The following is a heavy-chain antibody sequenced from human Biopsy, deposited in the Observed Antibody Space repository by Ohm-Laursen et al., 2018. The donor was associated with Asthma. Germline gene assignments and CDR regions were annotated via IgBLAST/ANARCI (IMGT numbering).Heavy chain of an antibody. D-gene: IGHD4-17*01. CDR1: GYTFTSYY. V-gene: IGHV1-46*01. J-gene: IGHJ6*02. Sequence: ASVKVSCKASGYTFTSYYMHWVRQAPGQGLEWMGIINPSGGSTNYAQKFQGRVTFTADGSTSSAYMELSSLTSEDSAVYYCAREVSTVDYGYYYFAMDVWGQGTTVTVSS. CDR2: INPSGGST. CDR3: AREVSTVDYGYYYFAMDV.